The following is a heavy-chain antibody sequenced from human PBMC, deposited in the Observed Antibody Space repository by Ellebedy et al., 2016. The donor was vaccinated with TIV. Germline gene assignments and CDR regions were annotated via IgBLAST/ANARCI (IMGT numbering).Heavy chain of an antibody. D-gene: IGHD5-12*01. CDR1: GFTFSNSG. CDR2: INSDGRTT. Sequence: PGGSLRLSCAPSGFTFSNSGMHWVRHAPGKGLIWVSHINSDGRTTTYADSVKGRFTISRDNAKNTVYLQMNSLRAEDTAVYYGARDRGYSFDYWGQGTLVTVSS. CDR3: ARDRGYSFDY. J-gene: IGHJ4*02. V-gene: IGHV3-74*03.